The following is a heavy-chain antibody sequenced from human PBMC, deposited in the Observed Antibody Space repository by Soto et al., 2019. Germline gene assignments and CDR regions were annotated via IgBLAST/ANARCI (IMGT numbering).Heavy chain of an antibody. CDR1: GFTFSIYA. CDR3: ARENGNVDH. J-gene: IGHJ4*02. CDR2: IRSDGHST. D-gene: IGHD1-1*01. V-gene: IGHV3-33*01. Sequence: QEQMVESGGGVVQPGRSLRLSCAASGFTFSIYAMHWVRQAPGKGLEWVAAIRSDGHSTYYADSVKGRFTISRDDSRNTLFLQMESLRAEYTAVYYCARENGNVDHWGQGTLGTVSS.